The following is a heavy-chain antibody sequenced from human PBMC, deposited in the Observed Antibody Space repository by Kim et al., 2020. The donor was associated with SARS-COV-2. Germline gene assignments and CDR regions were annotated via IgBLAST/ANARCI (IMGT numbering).Heavy chain of an antibody. D-gene: IGHD3-10*01. Sequence: GGSLRLSCAASGFTFSSYAMHWVRQAPGKGLEWVAVISYDGSNKYYADSVKGRFTISRDNSKNTLYLQMNSLRAEDTAVYYCARGFDTGWGQGTLVTVSS. CDR1: GFTFSSYA. J-gene: IGHJ4*02. V-gene: IGHV3-30-3*01. CDR3: ARGFDTG. CDR2: ISYDGSNK.